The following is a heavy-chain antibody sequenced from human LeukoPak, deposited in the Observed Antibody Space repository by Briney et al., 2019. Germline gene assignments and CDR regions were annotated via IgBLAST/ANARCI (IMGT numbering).Heavy chain of an antibody. J-gene: IGHJ4*02. Sequence: GESLKISCQASGYPFSIYMVAWVRQTPGRGLEWMGLVYPIDSETRYSPPFQGQATISADKSTSSVYLQWDSLKASDTAMYYCVRHNTGGDYWGQGTLVTVSS. CDR2: VYPIDSET. CDR1: GYPFSIYM. D-gene: IGHD2-8*02. V-gene: IGHV5-51*01. CDR3: VRHNTGGDY.